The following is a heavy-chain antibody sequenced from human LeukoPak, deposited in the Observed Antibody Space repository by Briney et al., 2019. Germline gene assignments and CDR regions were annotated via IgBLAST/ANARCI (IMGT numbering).Heavy chain of an antibody. V-gene: IGHV3-21*01. D-gene: IGHD3-22*01. CDR2: ISSSSSYI. Sequence: GGSLRLSCAVSGFTFSIYSMNWVRQAPGKGLEWVSSISSSSSYIYYADSVKGRFTISRDNAKNSLYLQMNSLRAEDTAVYYCARPHYDSSGYYYTLDYWGQGTLVTVSS. J-gene: IGHJ4*02. CDR3: ARPHYDSSGYYYTLDY. CDR1: GFTFSIYS.